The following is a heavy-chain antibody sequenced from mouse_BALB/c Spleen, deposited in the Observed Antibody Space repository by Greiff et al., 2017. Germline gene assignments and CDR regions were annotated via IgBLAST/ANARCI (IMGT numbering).Heavy chain of an antibody. V-gene: IGHV1-80*01. CDR3: ASLITTVVDFDY. CDR1: GYAFSSYW. D-gene: IGHD1-1*01. J-gene: IGHJ2*01. CDR2: IYPGDGDT. Sequence: VQLQQSGAELVRPGSSVKISCKASGYAFSSYWMNWVKQRPGQGLEWIGQIYPGDGDTNYNGKFKGKATLTADKSSSTAYMQLSSLTSEDSAVYFCASLITTVVDFDYWGQGTTLTVSS.